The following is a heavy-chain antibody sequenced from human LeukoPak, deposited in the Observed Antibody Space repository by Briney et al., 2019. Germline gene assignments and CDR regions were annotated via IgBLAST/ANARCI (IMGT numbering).Heavy chain of an antibody. CDR3: ARDPPYYYDSSGNPGNWFDP. V-gene: IGHV4-39*07. J-gene: IGHJ5*02. CDR1: GGSISSSSYY. Sequence: SETLSLTCTVSGGSISSSSYYWGWIRQPPGKGLEWIGSIYYSGSTYYNPSLKSRVTISVDTSKNQFSLKLSSVTAADTAVYYCARDPPYYYDSSGNPGNWFDPWGQGTLVTVSS. CDR2: IYYSGST. D-gene: IGHD3-22*01.